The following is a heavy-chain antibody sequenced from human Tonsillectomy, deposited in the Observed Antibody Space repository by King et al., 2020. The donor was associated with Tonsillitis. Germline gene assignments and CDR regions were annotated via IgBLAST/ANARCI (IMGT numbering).Heavy chain of an antibody. V-gene: IGHV1-2*02. CDR3: ARGGSTMVRGIMLPADF. D-gene: IGHD3-10*01. J-gene: IGHJ4*02. Sequence: QGQLVQSGAEVKKPGASVKVSCKASGYTFTGYYMHWVRQAPGQGLEWMGWINPYSGGTNYAQKFQGRVSMTRDTSISTGYMELSSLRSDDTAVYYCARGGSTMVRGIMLPADFWGQGNLVTVSS. CDR2: INPYSGGT. CDR1: GYTFTGYY.